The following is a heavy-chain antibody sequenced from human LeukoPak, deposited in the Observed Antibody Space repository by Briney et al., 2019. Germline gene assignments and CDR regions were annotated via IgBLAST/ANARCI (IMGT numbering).Heavy chain of an antibody. Sequence: GGSLRLSCAASGFTFSSYSMNWIRQAPGKGLEWVSYISSSGSTIYYADSVKGRFTISRDNAKNSLYLQMNSLRAEDTAVYYCARDRYKEKGETDYWGQGTLVTVSS. D-gene: IGHD1-14*01. J-gene: IGHJ4*02. CDR1: GFTFSSYS. V-gene: IGHV3-48*04. CDR3: ARDRYKEKGETDY. CDR2: ISSSGSTI.